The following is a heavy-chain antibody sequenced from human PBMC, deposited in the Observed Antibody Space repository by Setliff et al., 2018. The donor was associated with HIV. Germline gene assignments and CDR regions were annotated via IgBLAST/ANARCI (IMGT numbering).Heavy chain of an antibody. J-gene: IGHJ2*01. V-gene: IGHV4-61*09. CDR3: ARGLSSGWYGYWYFDL. CDR1: GGSISSGSYY. CDR2: IYTSGGT. D-gene: IGHD6-19*01. Sequence: PSETLSLTCTVSGGSISSGSYYWSWIRQPAGKGLEWIGHIYTSGGTNYNPSLKSRVTISVDTSKNQFSLKLSSVTAADTAVYYCARGLSSGWYGYWYFDLWGRGTLVTV.